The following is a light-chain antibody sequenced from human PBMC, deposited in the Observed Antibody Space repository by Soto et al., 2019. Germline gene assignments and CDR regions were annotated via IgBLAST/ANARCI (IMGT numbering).Light chain of an antibody. CDR1: SSDVGGYHY. Sequence: QSALTQPRSVSGSPGQSVTISCTGTSSDVGGYHYVSWYQHYPGKAPKLILYDVTERPSGVPDRFSGSRSGNTASLTISGLQAGDESDYFCCAYAGTYTLYVFGTGTKLTVL. CDR3: CAYAGTYTLYV. CDR2: DVT. V-gene: IGLV2-11*01. J-gene: IGLJ1*01.